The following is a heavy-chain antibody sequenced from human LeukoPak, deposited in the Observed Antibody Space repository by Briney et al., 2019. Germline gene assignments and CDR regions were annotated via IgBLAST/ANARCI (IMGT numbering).Heavy chain of an antibody. V-gene: IGHV1-2*02. D-gene: IGHD3-3*01. CDR3: AGEPKTKLERLFASKSGDAFDI. CDR2: INPNSGGT. CDR1: GYTFTGYY. Sequence: ASVKVSCKASGYTFTGYYMHWVRQAPGRGLEWMGWINPNSGGTNYAQKFQGRVTMTRDTSISTAYMELSRLRSDDKAVYYCAGEPKTKLERLFASKSGDAFDIWGQGTMVTVSS. J-gene: IGHJ3*02.